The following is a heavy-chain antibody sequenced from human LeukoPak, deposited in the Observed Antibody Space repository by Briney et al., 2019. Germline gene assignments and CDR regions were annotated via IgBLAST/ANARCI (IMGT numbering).Heavy chain of an antibody. D-gene: IGHD1-26*01. Sequence: GKSLKISCKGSGYTFANYWSAWVRQMPGKGLEWMGIIYPGDSDTRYSPSFEGQVTISADTSINTAYLQWSSLKASDTAIYYCVRSVGATETNFDLWGQGTLVTVTS. CDR3: VRSVGATETNFDL. CDR2: IYPGDSDT. J-gene: IGHJ4*02. CDR1: GYTFANYW. V-gene: IGHV5-51*01.